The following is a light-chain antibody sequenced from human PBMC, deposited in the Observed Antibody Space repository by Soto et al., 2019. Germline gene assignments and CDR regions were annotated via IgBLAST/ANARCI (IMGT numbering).Light chain of an antibody. Sequence: EIVMTQSPATLSVSPGERVTLSCGASQSISGDLAWYQQKPGQAPRLVIYDASTRATGVPARFSGSGSATEDTVTYSSPQTGGVAVSHCLQSDSWLHTIGLGTSLEI. V-gene: IGKV3-15*01. CDR2: DAS. CDR3: LQSDSWLHT. CDR1: QSISGD. J-gene: IGKJ2*01.